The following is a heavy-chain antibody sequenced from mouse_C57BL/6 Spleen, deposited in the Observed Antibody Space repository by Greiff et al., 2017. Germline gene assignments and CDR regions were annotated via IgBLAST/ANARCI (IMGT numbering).Heavy chain of an antibody. CDR2: ISSGGSYT. D-gene: IGHD1-1*01. CDR1: GFTFSSYG. V-gene: IGHV5-6*02. Sequence: EVKLVESGGDLVKPGGSLKLPCAASGFTFSSYGMSWVRQTPDKRLEWVATISSGGSYTYYPDSVKGRFTISRDNAKNTLYLQMSSLKSEDTAMYYCARRNTTVVAPFAYWGQGTLVTVSA. CDR3: ARRNTTVVAPFAY. J-gene: IGHJ3*01.